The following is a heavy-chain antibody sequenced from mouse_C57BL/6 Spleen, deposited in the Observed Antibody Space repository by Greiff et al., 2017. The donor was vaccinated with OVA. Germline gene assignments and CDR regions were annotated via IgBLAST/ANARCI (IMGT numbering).Heavy chain of an antibody. D-gene: IGHD1-1*02. V-gene: IGHV1-4*01. Sequence: VQLQQSGAELARPGAPVKMSCKASGYTFTSYTMHWVKQRPGQGLEWIGYINPSSGYTKYNQKFKDKATLTADKSSSTAYMQLSSLTSEDSAVYYCARSPVLSYFDYWGQGTTLTVSS. CDR3: ARSPVLSYFDY. J-gene: IGHJ2*01. CDR1: GYTFTSYT. CDR2: INPSSGYT.